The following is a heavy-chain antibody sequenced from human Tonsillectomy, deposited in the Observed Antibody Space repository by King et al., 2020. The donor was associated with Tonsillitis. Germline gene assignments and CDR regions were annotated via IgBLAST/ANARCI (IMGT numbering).Heavy chain of an antibody. CDR2: LFSGRST. J-gene: IGHJ4*02. V-gene: IGHV3-53*01. D-gene: IGHD5-18*01. CDR1: GFTVSSNY. Sequence: VQLVESGGGLIQPGGSLRLSCAASGFTVSSNYMNWVRQAPGKGLEWVSVLFSGRSTYYADSVKGRFTISRDNSKNMLFLQMNSVRAEDTAVYYCARGPDTATLYYFDYWGQGTLVTVSS. CDR3: ARGPDTATLYYFDY.